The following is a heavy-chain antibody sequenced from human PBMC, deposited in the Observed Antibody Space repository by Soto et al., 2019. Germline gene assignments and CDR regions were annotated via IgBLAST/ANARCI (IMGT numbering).Heavy chain of an antibody. Sequence: GGSLRLSCVASGFTFSSYVIHWVRQAPGKGLEWVALISTDGTEKHYPGSVRGRFTISRDNSKNTLYLQMNSLRTEDTAVYYCVKDGGTIPRLVNYPSDICGPAPNVTV. CDR1: GFTFSSYV. D-gene: IGHD3-3*01. J-gene: IGHJ3*02. CDR2: ISTDGTEK. V-gene: IGHV3-30*14. CDR3: VKDGGTIPRLVNYPSDI.